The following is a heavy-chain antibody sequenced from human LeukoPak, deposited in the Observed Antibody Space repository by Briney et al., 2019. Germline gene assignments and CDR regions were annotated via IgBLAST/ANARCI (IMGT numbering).Heavy chain of an antibody. D-gene: IGHD3-10*01. V-gene: IGHV1-2*04. J-gene: IGHJ4*02. Sequence: GASVKVSCKASGYTFTGYYMHWVRQAPGQGLEWMGWINPNSGGTNYAQKFQGWVTMTRDTSISTAYMELSRLRSDDTAVYYCARDDSTYYYGSGSRYYFDYWGQGTLVTVSS. CDR2: INPNSGGT. CDR3: ARDDSTYYYGSGSRYYFDY. CDR1: GYTFTGYY.